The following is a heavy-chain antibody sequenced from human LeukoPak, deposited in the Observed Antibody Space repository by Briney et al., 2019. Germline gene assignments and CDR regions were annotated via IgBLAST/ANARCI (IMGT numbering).Heavy chain of an antibody. CDR2: IIPIFGTA. CDR1: GGTFSSYA. CDR3: ARAGISAYYYYMDV. V-gene: IGHV1-69*05. D-gene: IGHD6-25*01. Sequence: SVKVSCKASGGTFSSYAISWVRQAPGQGLEWMGRIIPIFGTANYAQKLQGRVTMTTDTSTSTAYMELRSLRSDDTAVYYCARAGISAYYYYMDVWGKGTTVTVSS. J-gene: IGHJ6*03.